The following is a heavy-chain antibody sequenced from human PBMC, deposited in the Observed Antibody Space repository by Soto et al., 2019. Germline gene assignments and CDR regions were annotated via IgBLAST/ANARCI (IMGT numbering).Heavy chain of an antibody. CDR2: VYYSGST. CDR1: GGSISSYY. D-gene: IGHD3-10*01. V-gene: IGHV4-59*01. J-gene: IGHJ3*02. Sequence: SETLSLTCTVSGGSISSYYWSWIRQPPGKGLEWIGYVYYSGSTNYNPSLKSRVTISVDTSKNQFSLKLSSVTAADTAVYYCARRYGSAFDIWGQGTMVTVSS. CDR3: ARRYGSAFDI.